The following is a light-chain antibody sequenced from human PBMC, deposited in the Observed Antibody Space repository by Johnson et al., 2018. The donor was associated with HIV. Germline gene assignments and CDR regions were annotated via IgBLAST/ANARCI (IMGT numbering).Light chain of an antibody. CDR3: GTWDSSLSTGGV. CDR2: DTY. Sequence: QSVLTQSPSVSAAPGQKVTISCSGSNSNIGNNYISWYQQLPRTAPKLLIYDTYKRPSGIPDRFSGSKSGTSATLGITGLQTGDEADYYCGTWDSSLSTGGVFGTGTKVTVL. V-gene: IGLV1-51*01. J-gene: IGLJ1*01. CDR1: NSNIGNNY.